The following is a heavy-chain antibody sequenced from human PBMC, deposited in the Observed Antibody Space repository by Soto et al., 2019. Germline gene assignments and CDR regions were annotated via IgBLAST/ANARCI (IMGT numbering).Heavy chain of an antibody. CDR2: IIPIFGTE. V-gene: IGHV1-69*01. Sequence: QVQLVQSGAEVKKPGSSVKVSCKVSGGTFSSHSINWVRQAPGQGPEWMGGIIPIFGTENYAQKFQGRVTITADESTSTAYMELSSLTSADTALYYCSTSVYCSTTRCYYYYGLDVWGPCTTVIVSS. CDR3: STSVYCSTTRCYYYYGLDV. D-gene: IGHD2-2*01. CDR1: GGTFSSHS. J-gene: IGHJ6*02.